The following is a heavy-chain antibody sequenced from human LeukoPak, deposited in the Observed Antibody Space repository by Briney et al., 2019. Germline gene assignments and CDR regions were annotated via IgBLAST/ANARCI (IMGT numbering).Heavy chain of an antibody. J-gene: IGHJ2*01. CDR3: AKERGRSWLLPDWYFDV. D-gene: IGHD3-22*01. V-gene: IGHV3-23*01. CDR2: INVSGGST. Sequence: GGSLRLSCAASEFTFNSYVMSWVRQAPGKGLEWVSGINVSGGSTFYADSVRGRFTISRDNSKNTLYLQMNSLRVDDTAMYYCAKERGRSWLLPDWYFDVWGRGTLVSVSS. CDR1: EFTFNSYV.